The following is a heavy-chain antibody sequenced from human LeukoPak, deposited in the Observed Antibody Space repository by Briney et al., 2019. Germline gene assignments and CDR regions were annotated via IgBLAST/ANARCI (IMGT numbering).Heavy chain of an antibody. CDR3: ARAPIRLGELSSYFDY. CDR1: GYTFTSYY. J-gene: IGHJ4*02. Sequence: GASVKVSCKASGYTFTSYYMHWVRQAPGQGLEWMGIINPSGGSTSYAQKFQGRVTMTRDTSTSTVYMELSSLRSEDTAVYYCARAPIRLGELSSYFDYWGQGTLVTVSS. D-gene: IGHD3-16*02. V-gene: IGHV1-46*01. CDR2: INPSGGST.